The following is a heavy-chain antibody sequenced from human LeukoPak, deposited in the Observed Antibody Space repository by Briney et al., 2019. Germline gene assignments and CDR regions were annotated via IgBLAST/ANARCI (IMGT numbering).Heavy chain of an antibody. V-gene: IGHV3-23*01. Sequence: GGSLSLSCAASGFILSSYSMRWVRQAPGKGLEWVSAISGSGGSTYYADSVKERFTIPRHDSKNTLYLQMDSLRAEDTAVYYCAKAGALQFDPWGQGTLVTVSS. D-gene: IGHD3-10*01. CDR2: ISGSGGST. CDR1: GFILSSYS. CDR3: AKAGALQFDP. J-gene: IGHJ5*02.